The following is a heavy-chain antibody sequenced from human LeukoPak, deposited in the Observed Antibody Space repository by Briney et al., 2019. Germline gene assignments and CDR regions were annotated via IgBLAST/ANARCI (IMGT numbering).Heavy chain of an antibody. D-gene: IGHD2-2*01. CDR3: AKPRGSCSRTSCFIDAFDI. CDR2: ISGSGGST. V-gene: IGHV3-23*01. J-gene: IGHJ3*02. CDR1: GFTFSSYA. Sequence: PGGSLRLSCAASGFTFSSYAMSWVRQAPGKGLEWVSAISGSGGSTYYADSVKGRFTISRDNSKNTLYLQMNSLRAEDTAVYYCAKPRGSCSRTSCFIDAFDIWGQGTMVTVSS.